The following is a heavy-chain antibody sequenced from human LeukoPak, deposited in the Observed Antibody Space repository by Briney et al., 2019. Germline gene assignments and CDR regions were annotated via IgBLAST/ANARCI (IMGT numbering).Heavy chain of an antibody. CDR3: ARGDYGRADP. CDR1: GYTFTAYY. V-gene: IGHV1-2*02. Sequence: GASLKVSCKASGYTFTAYYIHWVRQAPGQGLEWMGLINPNTGVTKFAQRFRGRVTMSSDTSINTAYMELNRLTSDDTAVYYCARGDYGRADPWGEGSLVTVSS. J-gene: IGHJ5*02. CDR2: INPNTGVT. D-gene: IGHD4-17*01.